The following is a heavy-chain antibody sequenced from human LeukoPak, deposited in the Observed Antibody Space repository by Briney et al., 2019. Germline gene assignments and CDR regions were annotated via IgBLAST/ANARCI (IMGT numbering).Heavy chain of an antibody. CDR2: MDHSGST. CDR3: ARGLLTIHDYGDLPPEGYFDY. Sequence: PSETLSLTCTVSGGSISSSSYSWGWIRQPPGKGLEWIGIMDHSGSTHYNPSLKSRVTISVDTSKNQFSLKLSSVTAADTAVYYCARGLLTIHDYGDLPPEGYFDYWGQGTLVTVSS. J-gene: IGHJ4*02. D-gene: IGHD4-17*01. CDR1: GGSISSSSYS. V-gene: IGHV4-39*07.